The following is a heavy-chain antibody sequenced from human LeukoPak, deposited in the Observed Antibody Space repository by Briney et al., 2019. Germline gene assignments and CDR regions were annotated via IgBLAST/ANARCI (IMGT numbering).Heavy chain of an antibody. CDR3: ARVAAAGKGFDY. CDR1: GFTFSSYD. D-gene: IGHD6-13*01. CDR2: IDIAGDT. V-gene: IGHV3-13*01. J-gene: IGHJ4*02. Sequence: GGSLRLSCATSGFTFSSYDMHWVRQATGKGLDWVSAIDIAGDTYYPGSVKGRFTISRENAKNSLYLQMNSLRAGDTAVYYCARVAAAGKGFDYWGQGTLVTVSS.